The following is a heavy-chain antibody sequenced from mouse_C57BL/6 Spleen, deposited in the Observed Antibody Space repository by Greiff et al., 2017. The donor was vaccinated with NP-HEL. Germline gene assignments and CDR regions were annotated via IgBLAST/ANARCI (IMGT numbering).Heavy chain of an antibody. Sequence: EVQLQQSGPELVKPGASVKISCKASGYSFTGYYMNWVKQSPEKSLEWIGEINPSTGGTTYNQKFKAKATLTVDKSSSTAYMQLKSLTSEDSAVYYCARSGVLRSPFDYWGQGTTLTVSS. V-gene: IGHV1-42*01. J-gene: IGHJ2*01. D-gene: IGHD1-1*01. CDR3: ARSGVLRSPFDY. CDR2: INPSTGGT. CDR1: GYSFTGYY.